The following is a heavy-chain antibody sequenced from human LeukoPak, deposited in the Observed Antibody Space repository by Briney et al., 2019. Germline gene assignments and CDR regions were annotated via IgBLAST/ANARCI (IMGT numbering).Heavy chain of an antibody. CDR3: AKRGVVIRVILVGFHKEAYYFDS. J-gene: IGHJ4*02. D-gene: IGHD3-10*01. V-gene: IGHV3-23*01. Sequence: GGSLRLSCAVSGVTLSNYGMSWVRQAPGKGLEWVAGLSGSGGGTNYADSVKGRFTISRDNAKNTLYLQMNSLRAEDTAVYFCAKRGVVIRVILVGFHKEAYYFDSWGQGALVTVSS. CDR2: LSGSGGGT. CDR1: GVTLSNYG.